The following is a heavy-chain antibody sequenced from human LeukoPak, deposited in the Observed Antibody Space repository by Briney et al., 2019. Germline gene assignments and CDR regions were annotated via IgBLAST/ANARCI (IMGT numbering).Heavy chain of an antibody. J-gene: IGHJ6*03. V-gene: IGHV3-48*03. CDR1: GFTFSSYE. CDR3: ARDYYDSGGYYSDYYYMDV. Sequence: GGSLRLSCAASGFTFSSYEMNWVRQAPGKGLEWVSYISSSGSTIYYADSVKGRFTISRDNAKNSLYLQMNSLRAEDTAVYYCARDYYDSGGYYSDYYYMDVWGKGTTVTVSS. CDR2: ISSSGSTI. D-gene: IGHD3-22*01.